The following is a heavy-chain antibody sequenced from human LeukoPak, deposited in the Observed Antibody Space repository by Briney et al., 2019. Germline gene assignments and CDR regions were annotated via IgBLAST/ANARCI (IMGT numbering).Heavy chain of an antibody. D-gene: IGHD2-2*01. J-gene: IGHJ5*02. Sequence: GASVTISCKSSGYIFTSYTIHWVRQAPGQRLESLGWINPGSGNTKYSQKFQGRVAFNTDTSADTAYMELSSLRSADTAMYYCTRRLCSNTNCAHFDPWGQGTLVTVSS. CDR2: INPGSGNT. V-gene: IGHV1-3*01. CDR3: TRRLCSNTNCAHFDP. CDR1: GYIFTSYT.